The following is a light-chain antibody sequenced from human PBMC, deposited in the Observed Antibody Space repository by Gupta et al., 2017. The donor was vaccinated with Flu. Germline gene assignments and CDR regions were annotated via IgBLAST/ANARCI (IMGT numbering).Light chain of an antibody. V-gene: IGKV1-33*01. CDR1: QDISNY. Sequence: DTQMTQSPSSLSASVGDRVTITCQASQDISNYLNWYQQKPGKAPKLLIYDASNLETGVPSRFSGSGSGTDFTFTISRLQPEDIATYYCKQYDNLPFDQGTKLEIK. CDR3: KQYDNLP. J-gene: IGKJ2*01. CDR2: DAS.